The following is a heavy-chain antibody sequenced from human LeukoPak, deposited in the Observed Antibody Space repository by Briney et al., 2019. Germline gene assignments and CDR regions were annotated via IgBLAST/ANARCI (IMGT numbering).Heavy chain of an antibody. J-gene: IGHJ5*02. V-gene: IGHV4-59*01. CDR2: IYKTGST. Sequence: PSETLSLTCTVSGASITNYYWNWIRQPPGKGLEWIGFIYKTGSTNYNPSLRSRVSISLDTSKSQFSLKLNSVTAADTAVYYCARDDGYTKRRDWFDPWGQGTLVTVSS. D-gene: IGHD5-24*01. CDR1: GASITNYY. CDR3: ARDDGYTKRRDWFDP.